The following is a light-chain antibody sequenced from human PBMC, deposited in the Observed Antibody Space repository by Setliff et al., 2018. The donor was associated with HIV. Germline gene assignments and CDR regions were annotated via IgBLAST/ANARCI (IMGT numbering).Light chain of an antibody. Sequence: ELVLTQSPGTLSLSPGQRVTLSCSASRSLGSNSLAWYQQIPGQTPRLLIYGASSRANGIPDRFSGSGSGTDFTLTIRRHEPEDFAVYYCQQYDNSPLTFGGGTKVDIK. CDR2: GAS. CDR3: QQYDNSPLT. J-gene: IGKJ4*01. V-gene: IGKV3-20*01. CDR1: RSLGSNS.